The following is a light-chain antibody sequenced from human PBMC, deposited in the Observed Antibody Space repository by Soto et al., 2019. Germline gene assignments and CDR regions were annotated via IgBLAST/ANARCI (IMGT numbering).Light chain of an antibody. Sequence: DIQMTQSSSTLSASVGDRVTITCRASQSISSWLAWYQQKPGKAPKLLIYAASSLQSGVPSRFSGSGSGTDFTLTISSLQPEDFATYYCQQANSFPITFGQGTRLEI. CDR3: QQANSFPIT. J-gene: IGKJ5*01. V-gene: IGKV1-12*01. CDR2: AAS. CDR1: QSISSW.